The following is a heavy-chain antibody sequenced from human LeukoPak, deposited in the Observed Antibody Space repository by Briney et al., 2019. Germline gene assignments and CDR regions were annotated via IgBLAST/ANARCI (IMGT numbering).Heavy chain of an antibody. J-gene: IGHJ5*02. D-gene: IGHD2-8*01. Sequence: ASVKVSCKASGGTFSSYAISWVRQAPGQGLEWMGWISAYNGNTNYAQKLQGRVTMTTDTSTSTAYMELRSLRSDDTAVYYCARRLITSYPPYNWFDPWGQGTLVTVSS. CDR2: ISAYNGNT. V-gene: IGHV1-18*01. CDR1: GGTFSSYA. CDR3: ARRLITSYPPYNWFDP.